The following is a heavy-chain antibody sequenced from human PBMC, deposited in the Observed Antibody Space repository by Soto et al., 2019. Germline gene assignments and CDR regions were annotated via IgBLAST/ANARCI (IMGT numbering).Heavy chain of an antibody. D-gene: IGHD1-26*01. CDR3: ARVGVGAYYFDY. CDR2: IKTDGSVT. CDR1: GFTFSSYW. V-gene: IGHV3-74*01. J-gene: IGHJ4*02. Sequence: EVQLVESGGGLVQPGGSLRLSCAASGFTFSSYWMHWVRQAPGKGLVWVSRIKTDGSVTSYADSVKGRFTISRDNAKNTLYLQMNSLRAEDTAVYYCARVGVGAYYFDYWGRGTLVTVSS.